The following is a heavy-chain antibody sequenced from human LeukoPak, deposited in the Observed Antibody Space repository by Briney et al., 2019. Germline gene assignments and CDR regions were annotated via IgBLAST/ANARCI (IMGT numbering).Heavy chain of an antibody. CDR3: ASLPYSGSYFFVC. Sequence: PGGSLRLSCAASGFTFSSYSMNWVRQAPRKGLEWVSSISSSSSYIYYADSVKGRFTISRDNAKNSLYLQMNSLRAEDTAVCDCASLPYSGSYFFVCRGQGTLVTVSS. CDR2: ISSSSSYI. D-gene: IGHD1-26*01. J-gene: IGHJ4*02. CDR1: GFTFSSYS. V-gene: IGHV3-21*03.